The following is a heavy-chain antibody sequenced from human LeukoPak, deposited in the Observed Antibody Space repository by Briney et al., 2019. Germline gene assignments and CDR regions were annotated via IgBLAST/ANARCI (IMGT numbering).Heavy chain of an antibody. CDR3: ARVGTWELQREFDN. CDR2: INRAGIES. Sequence: GGSLRLSCAASGFTFTDYWMTWVRQVPGKGLEWVANINRAGIESYYVDSVKGRFTISRDNAEKSLYLQMDSLRVDDTAVYYCARVGTWELQREFDNWGQGTLVTVSS. V-gene: IGHV3-7*01. CDR1: GFTFTDYW. J-gene: IGHJ4*02. D-gene: IGHD1-26*01.